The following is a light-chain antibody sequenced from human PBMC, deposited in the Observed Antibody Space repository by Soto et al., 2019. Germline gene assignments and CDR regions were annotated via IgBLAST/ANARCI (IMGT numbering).Light chain of an antibody. J-gene: IGLJ3*02. CDR3: AAWDDSLNGGV. Sequence: QSALTQPPSVSGAPGQRVTISCTGNNSNLGAGYDVHWYQQLPGAAPKLVIFGNRNRPSGVPERFSGSKSGTSASLAITGLQAEDEADYYCAAWDDSLNGGVFGGGTKLTVL. V-gene: IGLV1-40*01. CDR1: NSNLGAGYD. CDR2: GNR.